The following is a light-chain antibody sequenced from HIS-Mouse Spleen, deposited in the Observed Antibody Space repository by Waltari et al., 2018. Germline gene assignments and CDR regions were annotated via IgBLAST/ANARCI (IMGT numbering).Light chain of an antibody. CDR3: AAWDDSLNGVV. V-gene: IGLV1-44*01. J-gene: IGLJ2*01. CDR2: SNN. CDR1: SSNIGSNP. Sequence: QSVLTQPPSASGTPGQRVTISCSGSSSNIGSNPVNWYQQLPGTAPQLLIYSNNLRPSGVPDRFSGSKSGTSASPAISGLQSEDEADYYCAAWDDSLNGVVFGGGTKLTVL.